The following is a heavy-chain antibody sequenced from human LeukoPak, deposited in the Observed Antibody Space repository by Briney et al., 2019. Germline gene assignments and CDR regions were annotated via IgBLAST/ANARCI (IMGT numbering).Heavy chain of an antibody. D-gene: IGHD2-21*02. J-gene: IGHJ4*02. V-gene: IGHV1-69*04. CDR2: IIPILGIA. CDR3: ARRLAYCGGDCYSGFDY. Sequence: SVKVSCKASGYTFTSYGISWVRQAPGQGLEWMGRIIPILGIANYAQKFQGRVTITADKPTSTAYMELSSLRSEDTAVYYCARRLAYCGGDCYSGFDYWGQGTLVTVSS. CDR1: GYTFTSYG.